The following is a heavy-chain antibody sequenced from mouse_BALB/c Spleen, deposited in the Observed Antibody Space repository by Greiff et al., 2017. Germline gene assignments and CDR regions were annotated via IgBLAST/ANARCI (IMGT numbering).Heavy chain of an antibody. J-gene: IGHJ2*01. V-gene: IGHV5-6-5*01. CDR1: GFTFSSYA. D-gene: IGHD1-1*01. CDR3: ARGRYYADYFDY. CDR2: ISSGGST. Sequence: EVKVVESGGGLVKPGGSLTLSCAASGFTFSSYAMSWVRQTPEKRLEWVASISSGGSTYYPDSVKGRFTISRDNARNILYLQMSSLRSEDTAMYYCARGRYYADYFDYWGQGTTLTVSS.